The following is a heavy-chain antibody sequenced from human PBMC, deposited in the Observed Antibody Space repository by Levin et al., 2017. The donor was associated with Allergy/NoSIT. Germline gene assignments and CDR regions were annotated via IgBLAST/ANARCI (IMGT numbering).Heavy chain of an antibody. D-gene: IGHD6-25*01. V-gene: IGHV7-4-1*02. CDR3: ATSIASGWTFDY. CDR1: GSTSRNYP. J-gene: IGHJ4*02. Sequence: GASVKVSCKASGSTSRNYPMNWLRQAPGQGLEWMGWFNTNNGNPTYARGFTGRFVFSWDTSVKTTFLQINSLEAEDTAVYYCATSIASGWTFDYWGQGTQVTVSS. CDR2: FNTNNGNP.